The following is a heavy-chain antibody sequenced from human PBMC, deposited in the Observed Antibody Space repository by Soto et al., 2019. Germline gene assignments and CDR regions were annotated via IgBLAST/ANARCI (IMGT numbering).Heavy chain of an antibody. CDR1: GFTFSSYA. J-gene: IGHJ6*03. D-gene: IGHD3-10*01. CDR2: ISGSGGST. CDR3: ARDSGFSYMDV. V-gene: IGHV3-23*01. Sequence: GGSLRLSCVVSGFTFSSYAMSWVRQAPGKGLEWVSVISGSGGSTYDADSVKGRFNISRDNSKNTLYLQMNSLRAEDTAVYYCARDSGFSYMDVWGKGTTVTVSS.